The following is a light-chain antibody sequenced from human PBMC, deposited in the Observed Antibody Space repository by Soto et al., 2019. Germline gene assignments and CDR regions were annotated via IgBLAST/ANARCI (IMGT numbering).Light chain of an antibody. V-gene: IGKV1-27*01. CDR2: AAS. CDR1: HGIGPY. CDR3: QKYNSAPWT. J-gene: IGKJ1*01. Sequence: DIQLTPSPSALSASVGDRGTITCRASHGIGPYLAWYQQKPGKVPKLLIYAASTLQSGVPSRFSGSGSGTDFTLTISSLQPEDVATYYCQKYNSAPWTFGQGTKVEIK.